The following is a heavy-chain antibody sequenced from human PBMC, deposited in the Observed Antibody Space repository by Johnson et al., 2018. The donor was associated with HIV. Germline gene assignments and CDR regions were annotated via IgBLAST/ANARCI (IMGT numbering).Heavy chain of an antibody. D-gene: IGHD3-10*01. Sequence: QVQLVESGGGLVQPGGSLRLSCAASGFTFSSYDMHWVRQAPGKGLEWVAFIRYDGSNKYYADSVKGRFTISRDNSKNTLYLQMNSLRAEDTAVYYCAKDLTYYYGSGSSNDAFDIWGQGTMVTVSS. CDR3: AKDLTYYYGSGSSNDAFDI. CDR1: GFTFSSYD. J-gene: IGHJ3*02. V-gene: IGHV3-30*02. CDR2: IRYDGSNK.